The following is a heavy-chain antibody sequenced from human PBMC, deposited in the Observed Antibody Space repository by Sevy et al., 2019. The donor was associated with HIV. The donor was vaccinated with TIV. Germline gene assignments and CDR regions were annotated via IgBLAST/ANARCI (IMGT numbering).Heavy chain of an antibody. D-gene: IGHD6-13*01. J-gene: IGHJ4*02. CDR2: IQYDGSNK. Sequence: GESLKISCAASGFTFSYSGMHWVRQAPGKGLEWVTFIQYDGSNKYYADSVKGRFTISRDNSKNTLYLQMNSLRRDDTAVSYCAKNTAAVGTGGFDYWGQGTLVTVSS. CDR3: AKNTAAVGTGGFDY. V-gene: IGHV3-30*02. CDR1: GFTFSYSG.